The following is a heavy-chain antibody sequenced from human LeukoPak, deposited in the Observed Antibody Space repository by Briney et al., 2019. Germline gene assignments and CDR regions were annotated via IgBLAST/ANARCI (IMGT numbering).Heavy chain of an antibody. J-gene: IGHJ4*02. CDR1: GITFSSYA. CDR3: AKNTILAN. D-gene: IGHD3-3*01. Sequence: PGGSLRLSCAASGITFSSYAMSWVRQAPGKGLKWVSAISGSGSTSYYIDSVRGRFTISRDNSKNTVFLEMNGLRAEDTAIYYCAKNTILANWGQGTLVTVSS. V-gene: IGHV3-23*01. CDR2: ISGSGSTS.